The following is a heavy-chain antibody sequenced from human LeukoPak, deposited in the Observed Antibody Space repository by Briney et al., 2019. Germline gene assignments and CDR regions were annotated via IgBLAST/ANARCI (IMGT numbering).Heavy chain of an antibody. Sequence: SETLSLTCTVPGGSISSYYWSWIRQPPGKGLEWIGFIDYSGSTNYNPSLKSRVTISVDTSKNHFSLRLSSVTAADTAAYYCARGGHYDSGGSPFDYWGQGTLVTVSS. CDR1: GGSISSYY. CDR2: IDYSGST. J-gene: IGHJ4*02. V-gene: IGHV4-59*01. D-gene: IGHD3-22*01. CDR3: ARGGHYDSGGSPFDY.